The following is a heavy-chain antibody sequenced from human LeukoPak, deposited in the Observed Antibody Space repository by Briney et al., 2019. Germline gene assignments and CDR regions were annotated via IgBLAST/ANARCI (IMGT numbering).Heavy chain of an antibody. CDR3: AKDYSKTSYYGSGTYYRPKWFDP. D-gene: IGHD3-10*01. J-gene: IGHJ5*02. V-gene: IGHV3-30*02. Sequence: GGSLRLSCAASGFTFSSYGMHWVRQAPGKGLEWVAFIRYDGSNKYYADSVKGRFTISRDNSKNTLYLQMNSLRAEDTAVYYCAKDYSKTSYYGSGTYYRPKWFDPWGQGALVTVSS. CDR1: GFTFSSYG. CDR2: IRYDGSNK.